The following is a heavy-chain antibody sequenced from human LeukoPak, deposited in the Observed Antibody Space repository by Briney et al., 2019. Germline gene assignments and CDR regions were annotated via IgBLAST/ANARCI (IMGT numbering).Heavy chain of an antibody. J-gene: IGHJ4*02. D-gene: IGHD3-9*01. Sequence: GGSLRLSCAASGVTFSSYAMSWVPQAPGKGLEWASSISGSGGSTYYADSVKGRFTISRDNSKNMLYLKMNSLRAEDTCVYYCAKLLNNRYFDSNFDYWGQGTLVTVSS. CDR1: GVTFSSYA. CDR3: AKLLNNRYFDSNFDY. CDR2: ISGSGGST. V-gene: IGHV3-23*01.